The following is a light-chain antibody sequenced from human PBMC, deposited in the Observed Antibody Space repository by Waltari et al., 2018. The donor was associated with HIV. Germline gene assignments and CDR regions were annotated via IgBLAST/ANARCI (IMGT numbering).Light chain of an antibody. V-gene: IGLV2-23*02. Sequence: QSALTQPASVSGTPRQSITIPSTRTSSHLWLLNLFPWYQQHPGKAPYLLIYEVTKRPSGISNRFSGSKSGNTASLTISGLQADDEADYFCWSYAGSTPYVLLGGGTKLTVL. J-gene: IGLJ2*01. CDR1: SSHLWLLNL. CDR2: EVT. CDR3: WSYAGSTPYVL.